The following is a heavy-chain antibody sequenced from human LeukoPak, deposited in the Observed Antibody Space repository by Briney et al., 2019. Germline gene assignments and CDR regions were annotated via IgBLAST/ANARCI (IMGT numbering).Heavy chain of an antibody. J-gene: IGHJ4*02. Sequence: ASVKVSCKAAGYPFISFGISWVRQAPGQGLEWMGWISAYNGKTEFAQRFQDRVTMTTDTSTTTAYMELRSLRSDDTAMYYCTRDHEDVYGSGSYKLWGQGTRITVSS. V-gene: IGHV1-18*01. CDR2: ISAYNGKT. CDR3: TRDHEDVYGSGSYKL. D-gene: IGHD3-10*01. CDR1: GYPFISFG.